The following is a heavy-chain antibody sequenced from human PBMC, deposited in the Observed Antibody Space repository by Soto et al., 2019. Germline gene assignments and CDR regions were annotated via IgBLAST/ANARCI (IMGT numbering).Heavy chain of an antibody. CDR2: IIPIFGTA. V-gene: IGHV1-69*13. CDR3: ARGGVVVPAAHPIRNWFDP. CDR1: GGTFSSYA. D-gene: IGHD2-2*01. Sequence: GASVKVSCKASGGTFSSYAISWVRQAPGQGLEWMGGIIPIFGTANYAQKFQGRVTITADESTSTAYMELSSLRSEDTAVYYCARGGVVVPAAHPIRNWFDPWGQGTLVTVSS. J-gene: IGHJ5*02.